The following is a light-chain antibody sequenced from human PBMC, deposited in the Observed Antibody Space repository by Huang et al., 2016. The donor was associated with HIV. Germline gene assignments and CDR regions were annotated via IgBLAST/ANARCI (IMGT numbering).Light chain of an antibody. CDR2: WAS. CDR3: QQHYTTPWT. CDR1: QPVLYSSNNKHVSMNS. J-gene: IGKJ1*01. Sequence: DIVMTQSPDSLAVPLGERATISCVSSQPVLYSSNNKHVSMNSLAWYQNKPGQPTKLLIYWASARASGVPDRFSGSGSGTDFTLTISSLQAEDVAVYYCQQHYTTPWTFGQGTKVEIK. V-gene: IGKV4-1*01.